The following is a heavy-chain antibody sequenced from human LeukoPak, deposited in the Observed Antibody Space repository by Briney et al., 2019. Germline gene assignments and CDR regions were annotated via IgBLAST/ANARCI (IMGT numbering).Heavy chain of an antibody. CDR2: IIPILGMA. Sequence: SVKVSCKASGGTFSSYAISWVRQAPGQELEWMGRIIPILGMANYAQKFQGRVTITADKSTSTAYMELSSLRSEDTAVYYCARDSVGLWLNYWGQGTLVTVSS. V-gene: IGHV1-69*04. CDR3: ARDSVGLWLNY. D-gene: IGHD5-18*01. CDR1: GGTFSSYA. J-gene: IGHJ4*02.